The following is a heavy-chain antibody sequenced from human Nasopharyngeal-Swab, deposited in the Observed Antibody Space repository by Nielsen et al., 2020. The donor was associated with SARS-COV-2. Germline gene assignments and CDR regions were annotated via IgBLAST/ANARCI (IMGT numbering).Heavy chain of an antibody. CDR1: GGSFSGYY. J-gene: IGHJ4*02. V-gene: IGHV4-34*01. D-gene: IGHD5-18*01. Sequence: SDTLSLTCAVYGGSFSGYYWSWIRQPPGKGLEWIGEINHSGSTNYNPSLKSRVTISVDTSKNQFSLELSSVTAADTAVYYCARHTANTEDWGQGTLVTVSS. CDR3: ARHTANTED. CDR2: INHSGST.